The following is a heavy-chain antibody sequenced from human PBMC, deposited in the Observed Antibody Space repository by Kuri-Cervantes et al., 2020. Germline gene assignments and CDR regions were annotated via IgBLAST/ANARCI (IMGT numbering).Heavy chain of an antibody. J-gene: IGHJ4*02. CDR2: ISYDGSNK. CDR3: TRETSGPGY. D-gene: IGHD5-12*01. Sequence: GGSLRLSCAASGFTFSSYAMHWVRQAPGKGLEWVAVISYDGSNKYYADSGKGRFTVSRDNAKNALYLQMNSLRAEDTAVYYCTRETSGPGYWGQGTLVTVSS. CDR1: GFTFSSYA. V-gene: IGHV3-30-3*01.